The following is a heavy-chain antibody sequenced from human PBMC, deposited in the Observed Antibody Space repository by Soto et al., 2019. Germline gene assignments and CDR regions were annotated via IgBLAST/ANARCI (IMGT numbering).Heavy chain of an antibody. J-gene: IGHJ1*01. V-gene: IGHV1-2*02. CDR1: GYTFTDYY. CDR2: ISPKSGGA. CDR3: AREARGAKAAEYIQH. Sequence: ASVNVSCKAGGYTFTDYYIQWVRQAPGQGLQYMGWISPKSGGAAYAQKFRGRVTMTRXXXXXXAXLXLXXXXSDXTAVYFCAREARGAKAAEYIQHWGQGTLVTVSS. D-gene: IGHD1-26*01.